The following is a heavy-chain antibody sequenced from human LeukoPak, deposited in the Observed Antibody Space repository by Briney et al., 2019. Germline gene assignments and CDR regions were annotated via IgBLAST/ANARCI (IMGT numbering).Heavy chain of an antibody. V-gene: IGHV3-21*01. CDR1: GFTFSSYS. CDR2: ISSSSSYI. J-gene: IGHJ4*02. Sequence: GGSLRLSCAASGFTFSSYSMNWVRQAPGKGLEWVSSISSSSSYIYYADSVKGRFTISRDNAKNTLYLQMNSLRAEDTAVYYCARGDIIAAAGRGDYWGQGTLVTVSS. D-gene: IGHD6-13*01. CDR3: ARGDIIAAAGRGDY.